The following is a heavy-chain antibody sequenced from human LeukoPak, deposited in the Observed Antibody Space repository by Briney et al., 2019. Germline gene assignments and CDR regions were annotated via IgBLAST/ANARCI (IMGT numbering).Heavy chain of an antibody. V-gene: IGHV4-59*01. CDR3: ARGNLYCSGGSCYRSIDY. CDR2: IYYSGST. CDR1: GGSISSYY. D-gene: IGHD2-15*01. J-gene: IGHJ4*02. Sequence: PSETLSLTCTVSGGSISSYYWSWIRQHPGKGLEWIGYIYYSGSTNYNPSLKSRVTISVDTSKNQFSLKLSSVTAADTAVYYCARGNLYCSGGSCYRSIDYWGQGTLVTVSS.